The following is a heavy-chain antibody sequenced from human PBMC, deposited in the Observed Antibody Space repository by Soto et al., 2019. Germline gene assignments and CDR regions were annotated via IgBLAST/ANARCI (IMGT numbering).Heavy chain of an antibody. CDR3: AKHIEPRANRPGDS. CDR2: VSGSDGST. Sequence: EVHLLESGGGLVQPGGSLRLSCAASGFTLSSYGMSWVRQAPGKGLEWVSGVSGSDGSTHYAESVKGRFTIFRDNSKNTLYLQMNSLRAEDTAVYYCAKHIEPRANRPGDSWGQGTLVTVSS. J-gene: IGHJ4*02. V-gene: IGHV3-23*01. CDR1: GFTLSSYG.